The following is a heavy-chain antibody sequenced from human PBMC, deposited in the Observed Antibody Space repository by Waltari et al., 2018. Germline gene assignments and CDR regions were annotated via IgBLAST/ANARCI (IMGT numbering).Heavy chain of an antibody. D-gene: IGHD3-22*01. CDR1: GFTLGRYW. J-gene: IGHJ3*02. Sequence: EVQLVESGGGLVQPGGSRRLSCAASGFTLGRYWMSWVRQAPGKGPEWVANIMTDGSEEYYVDSVRGRFTISRDNAKNSLYLQMNSLRPEDTAVYYCARDQWFAFDIWGHGTMVTVSS. CDR3: ARDQWFAFDI. V-gene: IGHV3-7*01. CDR2: IMTDGSEE.